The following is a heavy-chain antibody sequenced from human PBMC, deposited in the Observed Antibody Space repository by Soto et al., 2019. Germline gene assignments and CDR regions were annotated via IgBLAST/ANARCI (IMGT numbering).Heavy chain of an antibody. CDR2: ISFDGTHE. CDR3: ARPIPRWSYHYGMDV. V-gene: IGHV3-30-3*01. CDR1: EFTFSSYA. Sequence: VESGGRGVQPGRSLRLSCAASEFTFSSYAMHWVRQAPGRGLEWVALISFDGTHEYYADSVKGRFTISRDSSKNMLFLQMNSLRPDESAIYYCARPIPRWSYHYGMDVWGQGTTVTVSS. D-gene: IGHD3-3*01. J-gene: IGHJ6*02.